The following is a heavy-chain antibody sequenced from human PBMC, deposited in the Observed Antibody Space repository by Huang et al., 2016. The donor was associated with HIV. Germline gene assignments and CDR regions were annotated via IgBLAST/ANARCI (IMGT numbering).Heavy chain of an antibody. J-gene: IGHJ6*02. CDR3: ARHDKWELPGLDV. CDR1: GYTFTSHG. Sequence: QVQLVQSGPEVKKPGASVKVSCKASGYTFTSHGFSWVRQAPGQGLEWMGWISAYNGNKSYAQKLQGRLNMTTDTSTSTAYMELRSLRSDDTAVYYCARHDKWELPGLDVWGQGTTVTVSS. CDR2: ISAYNGNK. V-gene: IGHV1-18*04. D-gene: IGHD1-26*01.